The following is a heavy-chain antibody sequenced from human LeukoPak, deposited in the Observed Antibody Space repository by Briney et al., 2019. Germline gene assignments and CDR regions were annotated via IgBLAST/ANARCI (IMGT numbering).Heavy chain of an antibody. CDR3: ARDGSVAVAGSRPLATIDY. J-gene: IGHJ4*02. Sequence: SETLSLTCAVYGGSFSGYYWTWIRQPPAKGLEWIGEINHSGSTNYNPSLKSRVTISVDTSKNQFSLKLSSVTAADTAVYYCARDGSVAVAGSRPLATIDYWGQGTLVTVSS. D-gene: IGHD6-19*01. V-gene: IGHV4-34*01. CDR1: GGSFSGYY. CDR2: INHSGST.